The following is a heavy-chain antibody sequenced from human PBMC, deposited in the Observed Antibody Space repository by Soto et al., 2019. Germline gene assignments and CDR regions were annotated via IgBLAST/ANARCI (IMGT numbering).Heavy chain of an antibody. Sequence: PGGSLRLSCAASGFTFSSYAMHWVRQAPGKGLEWVAVISYDGSNKYYADSVKGRFTISRDNSKNTLYLQMNSLRAEDTAVYYRAVATIAAAVYYYGMDVWGQGTTVTVSS. CDR1: GFTFSSYA. CDR3: AVATIAAAVYYYGMDV. D-gene: IGHD6-13*01. J-gene: IGHJ6*02. V-gene: IGHV3-30-3*01. CDR2: ISYDGSNK.